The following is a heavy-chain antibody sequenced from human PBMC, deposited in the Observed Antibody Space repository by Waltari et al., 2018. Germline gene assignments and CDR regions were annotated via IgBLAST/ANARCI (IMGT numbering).Heavy chain of an antibody. J-gene: IGHJ4*02. CDR3: ARGQRGLLWFGEYYYFDY. CDR2: INHSGST. Sequence: QVQLQQWCAGLLKPSETLSLTCAVYGGSFSGYYWICIRQPPGKGLEWIGEINHSGSTNTNPSLKSRVTISVDTSKNQFSLKLSSVTAADTAVYYCARGQRGLLWFGEYYYFDYWGQGTLVTVSS. V-gene: IGHV4-34*01. CDR1: GGSFSGYY. D-gene: IGHD3-10*01.